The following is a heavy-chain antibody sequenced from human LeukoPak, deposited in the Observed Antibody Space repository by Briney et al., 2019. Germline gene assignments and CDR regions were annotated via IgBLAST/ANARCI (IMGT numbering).Heavy chain of an antibody. CDR1: GGSISSYY. J-gene: IGHJ3*01. Sequence: SETLSLTCTVSGGSISSYYWSWIRQPPGKGLEWIGYIYYSGSTNYNPSLKSRVTISVDTSKNQFSLKLSSVTAADTAVYYCARPKAGIDDAGAFDVWGQGTMVTVSS. CDR3: ARPKAGIDDAGAFDV. V-gene: IGHV4-59*08. CDR2: IYYSGST. D-gene: IGHD1-1*01.